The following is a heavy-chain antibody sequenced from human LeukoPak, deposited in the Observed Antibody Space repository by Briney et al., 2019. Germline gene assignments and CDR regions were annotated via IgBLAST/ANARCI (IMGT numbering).Heavy chain of an antibody. CDR1: GLTFSSYG. CDR2: IWYDGSNK. D-gene: IGHD3-10*01. CDR3: ARDLYYYGSGSYSSIDY. V-gene: IGHV3-33*01. J-gene: IGHJ4*02. Sequence: GGSLRLSCAPSGLTFSSYGMHWVRQAPGKGLEWVAVIWYDGSNKYYADSVKGRFTISRDNSKNRLYLQMNSLRAEDTAVYYCARDLYYYGSGSYSSIDYWGQGTLVTVSS.